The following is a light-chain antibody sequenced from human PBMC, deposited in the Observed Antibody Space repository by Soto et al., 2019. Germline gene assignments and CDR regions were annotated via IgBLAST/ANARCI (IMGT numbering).Light chain of an antibody. CDR1: TSDIGNYNY. CDR2: DVS. Sequence: QSVLTQPASVSGSPGQSIAISCTGTTSDIGNYNYVSWYQQYPGKAPKLMIYDVSSRPSGVSDRFSGSKSGNTASLTISGLQAEDEANYYCSSYTGSNTLAFGGGTKLTVL. CDR3: SSYTGSNTLA. V-gene: IGLV2-14*03. J-gene: IGLJ2*01.